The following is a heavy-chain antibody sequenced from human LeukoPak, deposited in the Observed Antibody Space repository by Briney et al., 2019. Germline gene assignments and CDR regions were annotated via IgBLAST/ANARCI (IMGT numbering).Heavy chain of an antibody. CDR1: GGSISNYY. CDR3: ARCGYSYGTGYYFDY. Sequence: SGTLSLTCTVSGGSISNYYWSWIRQPPGKGLEWIGYVYYSGSTYYNSSLKSRVTISVDTSKKQFSLNLSSVTAADTAVYYCARCGYSYGTGYYFDYWGQGTLVTVSS. CDR2: VYYSGST. V-gene: IGHV4-59*01. J-gene: IGHJ4*02. D-gene: IGHD5-18*01.